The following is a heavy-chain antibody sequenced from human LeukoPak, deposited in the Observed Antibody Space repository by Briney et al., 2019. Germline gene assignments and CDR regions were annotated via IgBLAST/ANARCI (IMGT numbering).Heavy chain of an antibody. Sequence: ASVKVSCKASGYTFTGYYMHWVRQAPGQGLEWIGWINPNSGGTNYAQKFQGRVTMTRDTSISTAYMELSRLRSDDTAVYYCARDYGSSIVVVQAGGDWGQGTTVTVSS. CDR3: ARDYGSSIVVVQAGGD. V-gene: IGHV1-2*02. CDR1: GYTFTGYY. D-gene: IGHD2-2*01. J-gene: IGHJ1*01. CDR2: INPNSGGT.